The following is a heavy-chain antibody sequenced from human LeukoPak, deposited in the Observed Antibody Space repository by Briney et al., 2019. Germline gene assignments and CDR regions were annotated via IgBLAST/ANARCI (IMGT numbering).Heavy chain of an antibody. CDR1: GGSFSSSH. CDR3: ARDRYSSGYYYDY. D-gene: IGHD3-22*01. V-gene: IGHV4-59*01. J-gene: IGHJ4*02. CDR2: ISYSGSA. Sequence: SGTLSLTCTVSGGSFSSSHWSWIRQPPGKGLEWIAYISYSGSASYNPSLKSRVTISVDTSNNQVSLKLSSVTAADTAVYYCARDRYSSGYYYDYWDQGTLVTVSS.